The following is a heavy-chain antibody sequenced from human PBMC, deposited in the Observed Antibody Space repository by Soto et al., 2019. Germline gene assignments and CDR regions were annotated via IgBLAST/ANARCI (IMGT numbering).Heavy chain of an antibody. Sequence: SETLSLTCAVYGGSFSGYYWSWIRQPPGKGLEWIGEINHSGSTNYNPSLKSRVTISVDTSKNQFSLRLSSVTAADTAIYYCATRITVFGLLIPPFDPWGQGTQVTVSS. J-gene: IGHJ5*02. D-gene: IGHD3-3*01. V-gene: IGHV4-34*01. CDR2: INHSGST. CDR1: GGSFSGYY. CDR3: ATRITVFGLLIPPFDP.